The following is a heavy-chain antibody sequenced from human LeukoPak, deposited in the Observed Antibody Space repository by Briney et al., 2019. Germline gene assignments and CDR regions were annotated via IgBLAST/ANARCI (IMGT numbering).Heavy chain of an antibody. CDR1: GFTFSNYA. D-gene: IGHD3-10*01. CDR2: ISGSGGNT. CDR3: AKDGAQSWFEELNWFDP. V-gene: IGHV3-23*01. J-gene: IGHJ5*02. Sequence: GGSLRLSCAASGFTFSNYAMSWVRQAPGKGLLWVSGISGSGGNTYYADSVKGRFTISRDNSKNTQYLEMNSLRAEDTAVYYCAKDGAQSWFEELNWFDPWGQGTLVTVSS.